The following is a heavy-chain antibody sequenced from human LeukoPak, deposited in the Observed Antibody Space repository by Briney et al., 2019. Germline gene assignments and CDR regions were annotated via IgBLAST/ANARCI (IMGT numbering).Heavy chain of an antibody. J-gene: IGHJ4*02. CDR3: AIAATYGSVGY. Sequence: PSETLSLTCTVSGGSISSYYWSWIRQPPGKGLEWIGYISYIGRTNYNPSLKSRVTMSGDTSKNQFSLNLTSVTAADTAVYYCAIAATYGSVGYWGQGTLVTVSS. D-gene: IGHD2-15*01. V-gene: IGHV4-59*01. CDR1: GGSISSYY. CDR2: ISYIGRT.